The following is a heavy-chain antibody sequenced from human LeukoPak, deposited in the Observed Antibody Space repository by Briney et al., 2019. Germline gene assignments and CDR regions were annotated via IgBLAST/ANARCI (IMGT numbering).Heavy chain of an antibody. CDR3: ARGGNYFNGY. V-gene: IGHV3-48*03. J-gene: IGHJ4*02. CDR1: GFTFSRYE. D-gene: IGHD2/OR15-2a*01. CDR2: VSSSGTTI. Sequence: GGSLRLSCAASGFTFSRYEMNWVRQARGKGRDWVSYVSSSGTTIYYADSVKGSFTISRDNAKNSLFLQMNSLRAEDTAVYYCARGGNYFNGYWGQGTLVTVSS.